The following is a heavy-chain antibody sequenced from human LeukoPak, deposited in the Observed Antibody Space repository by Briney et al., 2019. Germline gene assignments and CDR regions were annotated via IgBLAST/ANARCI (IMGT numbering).Heavy chain of an antibody. CDR3: ARSPLYDRIDY. CDR2: IYYSGST. Sequence: PSETLSLTCTVSGGSISSYYWSWIRQPPGKGLEWIGYIYYSGSTSYNPSLKSRVTISVDTSKNQFSLNLSSVTAADTAVYYCARSPLYDRIDYWGQGTLVTVSS. CDR1: GGSISSYY. J-gene: IGHJ4*02. V-gene: IGHV4-59*12. D-gene: IGHD2/OR15-2a*01.